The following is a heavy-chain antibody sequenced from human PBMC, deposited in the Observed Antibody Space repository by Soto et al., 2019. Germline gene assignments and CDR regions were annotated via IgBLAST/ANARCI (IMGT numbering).Heavy chain of an antibody. V-gene: IGHV3-23*01. CDR2: ISGVGGST. J-gene: IGHJ6*02. CDR3: ARGGWREILNYYAVDV. CDR1: GFTFGSFA. D-gene: IGHD3-9*01. Sequence: EVQLLESGGGLVHPGGFLRLSCTASGFTFGSFAMSWVRQVPGKGLEWVSSISGVGGSTYYADSVQGRFTISRDNSNNTLYLQMSGLRAEDSAVFYCARGGWREILNYYAVDVWGQGTTVTVSS.